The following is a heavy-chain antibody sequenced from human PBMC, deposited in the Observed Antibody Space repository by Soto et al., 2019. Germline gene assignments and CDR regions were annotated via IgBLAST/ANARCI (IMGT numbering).Heavy chain of an antibody. D-gene: IGHD6-13*01. CDR1: GGSISSYY. V-gene: IGHV4-59*01. CDR2: IYYSGNT. CDR3: ATGPSRPAIDSWATFDY. Sequence: SETLSLTCTVSGGSISSYYWRWIRQPPGKGLEWVGDIYYSGNTNYNPDLESRVTMSVDASTNHFSLKLSSVIAADTAVYYCATGPSRPAIDSWATFDYWGQGTPVTVSS. J-gene: IGHJ4*02.